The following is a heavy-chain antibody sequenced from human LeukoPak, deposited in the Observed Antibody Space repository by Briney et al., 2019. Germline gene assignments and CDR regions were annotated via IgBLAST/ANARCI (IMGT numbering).Heavy chain of an antibody. Sequence: ASVKVSCKASGYTSTGYYMHWVRQAPGQGLEWMGWINPKSGDTNYAQKFQDRVTMTRDTSISTAYMELNRLRSDDTAVYYCARDLTKGATIKFPHLWGQGTLVTVSS. D-gene: IGHD1-26*01. V-gene: IGHV1-2*02. CDR2: INPKSGDT. CDR3: ARDLTKGATIKFPHL. J-gene: IGHJ4*02. CDR1: GYTSTGYY.